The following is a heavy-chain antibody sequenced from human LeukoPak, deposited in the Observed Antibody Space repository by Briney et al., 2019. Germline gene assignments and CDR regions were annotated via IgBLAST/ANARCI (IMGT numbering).Heavy chain of an antibody. V-gene: IGHV4-59*05. CDR3: ARSIAARGRFDP. J-gene: IGHJ5*02. Sequence: PSETLSLTCTVSGGSISSYYWSWIRQPPGKGLEWVGSIYYSGSTYYNPSLKSRVTISVDTSKNQFSLKLSSVTAADTAVYYCARSIAARGRFDPWGQGTLVTVSS. CDR2: IYYSGST. CDR1: GGSISSYY. D-gene: IGHD6-6*01.